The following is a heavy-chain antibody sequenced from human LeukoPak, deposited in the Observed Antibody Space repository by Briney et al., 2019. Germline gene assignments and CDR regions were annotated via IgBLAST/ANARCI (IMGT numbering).Heavy chain of an antibody. CDR1: GGSFSGYY. CDR2: INHSGST. V-gene: IGHV4-34*01. D-gene: IGHD3-3*01. Sequence: SETLSLTCAVYGGSFSGYYWSWIRQPPGKGLEWIGEINHSGSTNYNPSLKSRVTISVDTSKNQFSLKLSSVTAADPAVYYCARLGSYYDFWSGYSSLGYFDYWGQGTLVTVSS. CDR3: ARLGSYYDFWSGYSSLGYFDY. J-gene: IGHJ4*02.